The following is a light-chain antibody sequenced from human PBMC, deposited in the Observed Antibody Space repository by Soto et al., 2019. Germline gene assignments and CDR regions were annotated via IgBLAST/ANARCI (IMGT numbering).Light chain of an antibody. CDR2: EAS. V-gene: IGKV1-5*03. CDR1: QNINGW. J-gene: IGKJ1*01. Sequence: DIHMTQSPSTLSASVGDRVTITCRASQNINGWLAWYQQKPGKAPKLLIYEASTLERGVPSRFSAGGSGVEFTLNISSVQPEDFATYHCLQYHSDWTFGQGTKVDIK. CDR3: LQYHSDWT.